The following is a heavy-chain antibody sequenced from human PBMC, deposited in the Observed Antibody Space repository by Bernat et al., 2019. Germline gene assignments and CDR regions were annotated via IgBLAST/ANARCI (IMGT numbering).Heavy chain of an antibody. D-gene: IGHD2-8*01. CDR2: IIPIFGTA. V-gene: IGHV1-69*08. J-gene: IGHJ4*02. Sequence: QVQLVQSGAEVKKPGSSVKVSCKASGGTFSSYTISWVRQAPGQGLEWMGRIIPIFGTANYAQKFQGRVTITADESTSTAYMELSSLRSEDTAVYYCASFDDPDCTNGVCSDYWGQGTLVTVSS. CDR1: GGTFSSYT. CDR3: ASFDDPDCTNGVCSDY.